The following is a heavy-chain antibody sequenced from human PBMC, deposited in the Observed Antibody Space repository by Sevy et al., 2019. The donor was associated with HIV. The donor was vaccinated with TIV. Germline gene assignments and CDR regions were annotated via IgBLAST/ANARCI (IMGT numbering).Heavy chain of an antibody. CDR2: ISGYNGNT. V-gene: IGHV1-18*01. Sequence: ASVKVSCKASGYTFTSYGFSWVRQAPGQGLEWLGWISGYNGNTNYAQMLQGRVTMTTDTSTSTAFMELKSLRSDDTAVYYCARDYHTAGSYYDYWGQGTLVTVSS. D-gene: IGHD3-10*01. CDR1: GYTFTSYG. J-gene: IGHJ4*02. CDR3: ARDYHTAGSYYDY.